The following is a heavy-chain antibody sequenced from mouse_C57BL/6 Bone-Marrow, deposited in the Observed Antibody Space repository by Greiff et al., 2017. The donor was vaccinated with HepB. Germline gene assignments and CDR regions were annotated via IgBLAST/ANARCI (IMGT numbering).Heavy chain of an antibody. Sequence: EVKVVESEGGLVQPGSSMKLSCTASGFTFSDYYMAWVRQVPEKGLEWVANINYDGSSTYYLDSLKSRFIISRDNAKNILYLQMSSLKSEDTATYYCARVRVGFQAWFAYWGQGTLVTVSA. CDR3: ARVRVGFQAWFAY. CDR2: INYDGSST. V-gene: IGHV5-16*01. CDR1: GFTFSDYY. J-gene: IGHJ3*01. D-gene: IGHD1-1*02.